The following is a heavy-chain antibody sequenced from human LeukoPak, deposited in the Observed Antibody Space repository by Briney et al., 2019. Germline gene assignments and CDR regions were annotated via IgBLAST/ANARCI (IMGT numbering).Heavy chain of an antibody. CDR1: GYTFTGYY. J-gene: IGHJ4*02. CDR2: INPNSGGT. CDR3: ARGDCSSTSCYYFDY. Sequence: ASVKVSCKASGYTFTGYYMHWVRQAPGQGLEWMGWINPNSGGTNYAQKFQGRVTMTRDTSISTAYMELSRLRSDDTAVYYCARGDCSSTSCYYFDYWGQGPWSPSPQ. V-gene: IGHV1-2*02. D-gene: IGHD2-2*01.